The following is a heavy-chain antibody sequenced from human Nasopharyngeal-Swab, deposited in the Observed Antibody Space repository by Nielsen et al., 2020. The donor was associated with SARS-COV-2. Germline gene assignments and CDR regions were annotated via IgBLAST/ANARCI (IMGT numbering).Heavy chain of an antibody. Sequence: SETLSLTSTVPDASMRAYSWSWIPQPQGMGLEWIAFMYDNEYTNYNPSLRGRATISLDTSKKQLSLKVTTVTAADTAEYYSARENWQLANVFYIWGQGTMVTVSA. CDR2: MYDNEYT. J-gene: IGHJ3*02. CDR3: ARENWQLANVFYI. D-gene: IGHD6-19*01. CDR1: DASMRAYS. V-gene: IGHV4-59*01.